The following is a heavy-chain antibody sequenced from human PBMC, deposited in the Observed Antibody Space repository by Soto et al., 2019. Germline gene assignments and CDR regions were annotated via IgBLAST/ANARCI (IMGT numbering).Heavy chain of an antibody. CDR2: IHYSGTT. CDR1: GGSMRNYF. Sequence: QVQPQESGPGLVKSSETLSLTCTVSGGSMRNYFWTWIRQPPGKGLEWIGYIHYSGTTSFFPSYNPSLRSRVTISEDTSKNQFSLKLLSVTTADTAVYFCAAGEASSRNLAPYYLDFWGQGTLVTVSS. V-gene: IGHV4-59*01. CDR3: AAGEASSRNLAPYYLDF. D-gene: IGHD6-13*01. J-gene: IGHJ4*02.